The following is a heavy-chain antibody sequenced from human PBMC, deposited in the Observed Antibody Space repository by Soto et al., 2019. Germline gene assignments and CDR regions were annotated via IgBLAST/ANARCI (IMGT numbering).Heavy chain of an antibody. V-gene: IGHV1-18*01. CDR3: ARDKVVVAATPSSFDS. D-gene: IGHD2-15*01. CDR2: ISAYSGNT. J-gene: IGHJ5*01. CDR1: GYTFSSYG. Sequence: ASVKVSCKASGYTFSSYGISWVRQAPGQGLEWMGWISAYSGNTNYAQKFQGRVTMTTDTSTSTAYMELRSLRSDDTAVYYCARDKVVVAATPSSFDSWGQGALVTVSS.